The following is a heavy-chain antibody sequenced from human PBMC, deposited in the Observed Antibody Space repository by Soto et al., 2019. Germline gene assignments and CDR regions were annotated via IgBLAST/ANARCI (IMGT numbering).Heavy chain of an antibody. J-gene: IGHJ4*02. CDR1: GFSLSTSGVG. CDR2: IYWDDDK. Sequence: QITLKESGPPLVKPTQPLTLTCTFSGFSLSTSGVGVGWIRQPPGKALEWLALIYWDDDKRYSPSLKSRLTITKDTSKNQVVLTMTNMDPVDTATYYCAHRVPGSDIGSSSLFDYWGQGTLVTVSS. V-gene: IGHV2-5*02. D-gene: IGHD6-6*01. CDR3: AHRVPGSDIGSSSLFDY.